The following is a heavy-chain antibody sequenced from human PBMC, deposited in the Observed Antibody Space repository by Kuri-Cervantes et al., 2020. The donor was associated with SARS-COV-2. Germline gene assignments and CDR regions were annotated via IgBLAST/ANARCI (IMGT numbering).Heavy chain of an antibody. CDR3: ARGHSSSFDY. V-gene: IGHV4-59*10. D-gene: IGHD6-13*01. CDR2: IYTSGST. CDR1: GGSFSGYY. Sequence: SQTLSLTCAVYGGSFSGYYWSWIRQPAGKGLEWIGRIYTSGSTNYNPSLKSRVTMSVDTSKNQFSLKLSSVTAADTAVYYCARGHSSSFDYWGQGTLVTVSS. J-gene: IGHJ4*02.